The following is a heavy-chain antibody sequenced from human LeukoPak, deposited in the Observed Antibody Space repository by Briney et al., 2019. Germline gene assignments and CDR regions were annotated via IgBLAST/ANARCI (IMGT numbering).Heavy chain of an antibody. D-gene: IGHD6-19*01. CDR3: ARGRGIAVAGPINYFDY. CDR2: IIPIFGTA. Sequence: SVKVSCKASGGTFISYAISWVRQAPGQGLEWMGGIIPIFGTANYAQKFQGRVTITADESTSTAYMELSSLRSEDTAVYYCARGRGIAVAGPINYFDYWGQGTLVTVSS. J-gene: IGHJ4*02. V-gene: IGHV1-69*13. CDR1: GGTFISYA.